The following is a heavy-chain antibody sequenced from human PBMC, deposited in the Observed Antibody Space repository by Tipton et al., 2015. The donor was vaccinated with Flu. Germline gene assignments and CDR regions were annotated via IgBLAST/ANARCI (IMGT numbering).Heavy chain of an antibody. CDR3: APQLLQPGGRVHYWYFDF. V-gene: IGHV4-59*01. CDR2: IYYSGST. J-gene: IGHJ2*01. D-gene: IGHD4-23*01. CDR1: GGSISSYY. Sequence: TLSLTCTVSGGSISSYYWSWIRQPPGKGLEWIGYIYYSGSTNYNPSLKSRVTISVDTSKNQFSLKLSSVTAADPAVDYCAPQLLQPGGRVHYWYFDFWGRGPLVTVTS.